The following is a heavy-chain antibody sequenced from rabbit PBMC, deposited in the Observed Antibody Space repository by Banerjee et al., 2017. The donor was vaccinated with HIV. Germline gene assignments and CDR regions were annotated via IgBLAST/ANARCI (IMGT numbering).Heavy chain of an antibody. CDR1: GFTLSSYW. CDR2: IYTGSGST. Sequence: QSLEESGGDLVKPGASLTLTCTASGFTLSSYWMCWVRQAPGKGLEWIACIYTGSGSTYYASWAKGRFTISKASSTTVTLQMTSLTAADTATYFCARGDGSRYAAKLWGQGTLVTVS. CDR3: ARGDGSRYAAKL. J-gene: IGHJ6*01. V-gene: IGHV1S40*01. D-gene: IGHD4-2*01.